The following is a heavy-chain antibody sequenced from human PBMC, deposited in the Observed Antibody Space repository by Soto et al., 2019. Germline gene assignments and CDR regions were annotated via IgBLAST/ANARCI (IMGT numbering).Heavy chain of an antibody. CDR3: ARTKPLHDYDFLDV. D-gene: IGHD3-3*01. V-gene: IGHV1-2*02. CDR2: INPNSGGT. J-gene: IGHJ6*02. CDR1: GYTFTGYY. Sequence: ASVNVSCKASGYTFTGYYMHWVRQAPGQGLEWMGWINPNSGGTNYAQKFQGRVTMTRDTSISTAYMELSRLRSDDTAVYYCARTKPLHDYDFLDVWGQGTTVTVSS.